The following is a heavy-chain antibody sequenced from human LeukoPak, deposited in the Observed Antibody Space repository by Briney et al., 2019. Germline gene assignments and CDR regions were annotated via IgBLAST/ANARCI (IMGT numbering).Heavy chain of an antibody. CDR2: ISGSGGST. Sequence: PGGSLRLSCAASGFTFSSYAMSWVRQAPVKGLEWVSAISGSGGSTYYADSVKGRFTISRDNSRNTVYLQMNSLRAEDTAVYYCAKESPYGDNRLYYFDYWGQGTLVTVSS. CDR1: GFTFSSYA. CDR3: AKESPYGDNRLYYFDY. J-gene: IGHJ4*02. V-gene: IGHV3-23*01. D-gene: IGHD4-17*01.